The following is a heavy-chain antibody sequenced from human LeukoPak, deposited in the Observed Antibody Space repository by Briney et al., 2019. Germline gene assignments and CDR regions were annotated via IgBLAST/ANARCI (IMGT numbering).Heavy chain of an antibody. J-gene: IGHJ1*01. CDR2: ISSSGSTI. Sequence: PGGSLRLSCAASGFTFSSYAMNWVRQAPGKGLEWVSYISSSGSTIYYADSVKGRFTISRGSSKNTLYLQMTSLRVEDTAVYFCAKDRIVISFGDVSKHWGQGTLVTVSS. D-gene: IGHD3-10*01. CDR1: GFTFSSYA. V-gene: IGHV3-48*03. CDR3: AKDRIVISFGDVSKH.